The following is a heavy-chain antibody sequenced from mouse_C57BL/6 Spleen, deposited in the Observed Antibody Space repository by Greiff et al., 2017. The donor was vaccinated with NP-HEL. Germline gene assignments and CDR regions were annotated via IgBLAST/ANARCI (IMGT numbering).Heavy chain of an antibody. Sequence: EVKLMESGGGLVKPGGSLKLSCAASGFTFSDYGMHWVRQAPEKGLEWVAYISSGSSTIYYADTVKGRCTISRDNAKSTLFLQRTSLRSEDTAMYYCAKGRKVDDEGWFAYWGQGTLVTVSA. CDR1: GFTFSDYG. V-gene: IGHV5-17*01. D-gene: IGHD1-3*01. CDR2: ISSGSSTI. J-gene: IGHJ3*01. CDR3: AKGRKVDDEGWFAY.